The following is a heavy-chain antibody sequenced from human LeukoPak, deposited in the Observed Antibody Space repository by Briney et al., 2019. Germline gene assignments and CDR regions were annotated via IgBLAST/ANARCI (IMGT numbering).Heavy chain of an antibody. Sequence: PSETLSLTCTVSGDSISSYYWSWVRQPPGKGLEWIGFVYYTGSTNYSPSLKSRVTISVDTSKNQFSLKLSSVTAADTAVYYCARERAWSSGWYLMYWGQGTLVTVSS. J-gene: IGHJ4*02. CDR2: VYYTGST. CDR1: GDSISSYY. V-gene: IGHV4-59*12. D-gene: IGHD6-19*01. CDR3: ARERAWSSGWYLMY.